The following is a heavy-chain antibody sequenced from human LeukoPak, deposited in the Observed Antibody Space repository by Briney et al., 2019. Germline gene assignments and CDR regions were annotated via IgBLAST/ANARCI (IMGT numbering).Heavy chain of an antibody. CDR2: ISGSGAGT. D-gene: IGHD1-26*01. V-gene: IGHV3-23*01. CDR1: GFTFSSYA. Sequence: GGSLRLSGAASGFTFSSYAMTWVRQAPGKGLEWVSAISGSGAGTYYADSVKGRFTISRDNSRNTLYMQMNSLRAEDTAVYYCAKASVNSGSYSFDYWGQGTLVTVSS. CDR3: AKASVNSGSYSFDY. J-gene: IGHJ4*02.